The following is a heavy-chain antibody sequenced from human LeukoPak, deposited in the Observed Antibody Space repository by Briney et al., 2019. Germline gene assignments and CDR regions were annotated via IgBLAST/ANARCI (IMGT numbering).Heavy chain of an antibody. Sequence: ASVKVSCKASGYTFTGNYMHWVRQAPGQGLEWMGWVNPNSGSTNSAQKFQGRVTMTRDTSISTAYMELSRLRSDDTAVYYCARGGLSGSYYDYFHHWGQGTLVTVSS. D-gene: IGHD1-26*01. CDR3: ARGGLSGSYYDYFHH. CDR1: GYTFTGNY. J-gene: IGHJ1*01. CDR2: VNPNSGST. V-gene: IGHV1-2*02.